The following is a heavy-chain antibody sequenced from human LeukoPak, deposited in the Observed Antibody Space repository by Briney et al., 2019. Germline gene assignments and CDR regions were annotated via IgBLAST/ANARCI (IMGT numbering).Heavy chain of an antibody. CDR3: ARAMIYPVMDV. D-gene: IGHD3/OR15-3a*01. Sequence: LRLSCAASGFTFDDYAMHWVRQAPGKGLEWIGYIYYSGSTNYNPSLKSRVTISVDTSKNQFSLKLSSVTAADTAVYYCARAMIYPVMDVWGQGTTVTVSS. CDR1: GFTFDDYA. J-gene: IGHJ6*02. CDR2: IYYSGST. V-gene: IGHV4-59*01.